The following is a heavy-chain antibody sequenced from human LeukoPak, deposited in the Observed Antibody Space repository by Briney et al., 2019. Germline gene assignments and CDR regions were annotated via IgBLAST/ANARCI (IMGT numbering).Heavy chain of an antibody. CDR2: IYSSGST. CDR1: GGSISSGSYY. Sequence: PSQTLSLTCTVSGGSISSGSYYWNWIRQPAGKGLEWIGRIYSSGSTNYNPSLKSRVTISVDTSKSQFSLKLSSVTAADTAVYFCARGFRGDNFDYWGQGTLVTVSS. V-gene: IGHV4-61*02. D-gene: IGHD7-27*01. CDR3: ARGFRGDNFDY. J-gene: IGHJ4*02.